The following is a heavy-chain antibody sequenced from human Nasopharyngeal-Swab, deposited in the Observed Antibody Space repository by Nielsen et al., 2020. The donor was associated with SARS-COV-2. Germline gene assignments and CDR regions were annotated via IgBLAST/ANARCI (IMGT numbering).Heavy chain of an antibody. J-gene: IGHJ6*02. V-gene: IGHV7-4-1*02. D-gene: IGHD3-3*01. CDR2: INTNTGNP. CDR3: AREEGITIFGVPIGFGYYGMDV. CDR1: GYTFTSYA. Sequence: ASVKVSCKASGYTFTSYAMNWVRQAPGQGLEWMGWINTNTGNPTYAQGFTGRFVFSLDTSVSTAYLQISSLKAVDTAVYYCAREEGITIFGVPIGFGYYGMDVWGQGTTVTVSS.